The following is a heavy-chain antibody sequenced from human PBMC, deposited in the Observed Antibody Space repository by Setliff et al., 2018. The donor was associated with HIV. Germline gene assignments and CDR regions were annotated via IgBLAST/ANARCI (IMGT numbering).Heavy chain of an antibody. CDR2: TFYSGST. CDR1: GGSISSDSYY. D-gene: IGHD3-22*01. J-gene: IGHJ6*03. Sequence: PSETLSLTCTVSGGSISSDSYYWGWIRQPTGKGLEWIGSTFYSGSTDYNPSLKSRVTISIDTSEKQFSLNLISVTAADTAVYYCARLGDNSDWRSNYFFYYMAVWGQGTMVTVS. V-gene: IGHV4-39*07. CDR3: ARLGDNSDWRSNYFFYYMAV.